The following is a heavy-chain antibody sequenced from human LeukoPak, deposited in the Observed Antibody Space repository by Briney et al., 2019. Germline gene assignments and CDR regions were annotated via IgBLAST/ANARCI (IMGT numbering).Heavy chain of an antibody. V-gene: IGHV3-21*01. CDR1: GFTFRNYN. J-gene: IGHJ4*02. Sequence: PGGPLRLSCAASGFTFRNYNMNWVRQAPGKGLEWVSSIDSSSSYVYYADSVRGRFTISRDNAKNSLSLQMNSLSAEDTAVYYCARDPNLVRDDYFDYWGQGTLVTVSS. D-gene: IGHD2-8*01. CDR2: IDSSSSYV. CDR3: ARDPNLVRDDYFDY.